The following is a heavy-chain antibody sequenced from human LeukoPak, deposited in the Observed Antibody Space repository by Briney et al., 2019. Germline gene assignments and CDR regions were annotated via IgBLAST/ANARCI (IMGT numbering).Heavy chain of an antibody. CDR1: GYSISSSNW. CDR3: AGNGSGGDSDAFDI. J-gene: IGHJ3*02. CDR2: IYYGGNT. V-gene: IGHV4-28*01. Sequence: SDTLSLTCTVSGYSISSSNWWGWIRQPPGKGLEWIAYIYYGGNTFYNPSLKSRITMSVDTSKNQFSLKLSSVTAVDTAVYYCAGNGSGGDSDAFDIWGQGTMVTVSS. D-gene: IGHD4-23*01.